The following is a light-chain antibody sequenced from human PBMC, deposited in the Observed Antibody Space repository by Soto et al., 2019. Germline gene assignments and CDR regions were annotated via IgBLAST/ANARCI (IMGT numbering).Light chain of an antibody. J-gene: IGKJ1*01. V-gene: IGKV3D-15*01. CDR1: QSVSTN. CDR3: QQYSSWPPWT. CDR2: GAS. Sequence: IVMTQSPATLSVSPGQRATLSCRASQSVSTNLAWYQPKPGQAPRLLIYGASTRATGIPARFSGSGSGTEFTLTISSLQSDDLAVYYCQQYSSWPPWTFGQGTRVDFK.